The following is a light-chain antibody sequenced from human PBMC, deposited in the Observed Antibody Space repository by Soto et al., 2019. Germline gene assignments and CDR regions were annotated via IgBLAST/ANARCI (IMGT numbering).Light chain of an antibody. CDR1: QSVSSNY. V-gene: IGKV3-20*01. CDR2: DTS. Sequence: MVLTHAPGTLSLSPGERAALSCRASQSVSSNYLAWYHQKPGQAPRLLIYDTSSRASDIPDRFSGSGSGTDFTLTISRLEPEDFAVYFCQQYGSSPTFGQGTKVDIK. CDR3: QQYGSSPT. J-gene: IGKJ1*01.